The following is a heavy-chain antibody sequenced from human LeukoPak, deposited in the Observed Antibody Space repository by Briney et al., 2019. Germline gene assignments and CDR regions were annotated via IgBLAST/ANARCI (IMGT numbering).Heavy chain of an antibody. D-gene: IGHD3-22*01. CDR1: GFTLSDYA. J-gene: IGHJ4*02. CDR2: ISTRGTYI. V-gene: IGHV3-21*01. CDR3: ARMGYYDRSGFSDY. Sequence: GGSLRLSCAASGFTLSDYAMSWVRQAPGKGLEWVSAISTRGTYIFYADSVKGRFTISRDNAKNSPYLQLNSLRAEDTAVYYCARMGYYDRSGFSDYWGQGTLVTVSS.